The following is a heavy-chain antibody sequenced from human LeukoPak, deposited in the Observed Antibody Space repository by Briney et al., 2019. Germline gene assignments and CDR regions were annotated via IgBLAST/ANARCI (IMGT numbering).Heavy chain of an antibody. Sequence: GGSLRLSCAASGFTFSSYAVSWVRQAPGKGLEWVSSISGSGGSTYSADSVKGRFTISRDNAKNSLYLQMNGLRVEDTAFYYCARGDYDVWSAPFDHWGQGTLVSVSS. CDR1: GFTFSSYA. D-gene: IGHD3-3*01. J-gene: IGHJ4*02. CDR3: ARGDYDVWSAPFDH. V-gene: IGHV3-23*01. CDR2: ISGSGGST.